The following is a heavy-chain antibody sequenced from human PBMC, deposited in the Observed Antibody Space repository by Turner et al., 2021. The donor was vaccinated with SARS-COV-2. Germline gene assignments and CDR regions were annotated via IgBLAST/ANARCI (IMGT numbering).Heavy chain of an antibody. D-gene: IGHD3-10*01. J-gene: IGHJ4*02. CDR3: AKGPYYYYGSGSYYSLPLDY. CDR2: ISYDGSNK. V-gene: IGHV3-30*18. CDR1: GFTFSTYG. Sequence: QVQLVESGGGVVQPGRSLRPSCAASGFTFSTYGMHWVRQAPGKGLEWVAIISYDGSNKYYADSVKGRFTISRDNSKNTLYLQMSSLRAEDTAVYYCAKGPYYYYGSGSYYSLPLDYWGQGTLVTVSS.